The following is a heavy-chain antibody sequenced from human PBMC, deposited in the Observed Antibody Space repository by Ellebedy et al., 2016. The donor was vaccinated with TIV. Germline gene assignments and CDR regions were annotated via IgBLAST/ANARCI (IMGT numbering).Heavy chain of an antibody. D-gene: IGHD2-21*02. Sequence: GSLRLSCTVSGGSISSYYWSWIRQPPGKGLEWIGYIYYSGSTNYNPSLKSRVTISVDTSKNQFSLKLSSVTAADTAVYYCASGVTASPYDAFDIWGQGTMVTVSS. J-gene: IGHJ3*02. CDR1: GGSISSYY. CDR3: ASGVTASPYDAFDI. CDR2: IYYSGST. V-gene: IGHV4-59*01.